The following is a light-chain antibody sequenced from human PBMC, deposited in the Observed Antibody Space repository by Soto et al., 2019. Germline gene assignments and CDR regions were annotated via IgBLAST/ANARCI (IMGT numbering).Light chain of an antibody. J-gene: IGKJ5*01. CDR1: QIVSSY. CDR2: DAS. CDR3: QQRSNWPPIT. Sequence: EIVLTQSPATLSLSPGERATLSCRASQIVSSYLAWYRQKPGQAPRLLIYDASNRATGIPARFSGSGSGTDFTLTISSLEPEDFAVYYCQQRSNWPPITFGQGTRLEIK. V-gene: IGKV3-11*01.